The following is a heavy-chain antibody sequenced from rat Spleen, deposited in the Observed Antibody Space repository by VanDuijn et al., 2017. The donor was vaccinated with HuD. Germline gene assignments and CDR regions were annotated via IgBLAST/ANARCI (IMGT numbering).Heavy chain of an antibody. J-gene: IGHJ3*01. CDR1: GFTFSNYD. D-gene: IGHD1-7*01. V-gene: IGHV5-20*01. Sequence: EVQLVESGGGLVQPGRSMNLSCAASGFTFSNYDLAWVRHAPTKGLEWVASISSDGSGTYYRDSVMGRFTFSRDNPKHTLCLQMDCLRSEVTATYYCTTGRYYGFDCPFTYWGKGTLVTVSS. CDR2: ISSDGSGT. CDR3: TTGRYYGFDCPFTY.